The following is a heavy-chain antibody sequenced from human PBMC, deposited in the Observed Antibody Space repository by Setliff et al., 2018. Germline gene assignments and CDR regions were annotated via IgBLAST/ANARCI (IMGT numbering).Heavy chain of an antibody. CDR1: GGTFSSYV. V-gene: IGHV1-69*13. Sequence: SVKVSCKASGGTFSSYVISWVREAPGQGLEWMGGIIPMFGTNYAQKFQGKVTITADESTSTAYMELSSLGSEDTAVYYCAGGQPLVRKYYYYMDVWGKGTTVTVSS. J-gene: IGHJ6*03. CDR2: IIPMFGT. D-gene: IGHD3-10*01. CDR3: AGGQPLVRKYYYYMDV.